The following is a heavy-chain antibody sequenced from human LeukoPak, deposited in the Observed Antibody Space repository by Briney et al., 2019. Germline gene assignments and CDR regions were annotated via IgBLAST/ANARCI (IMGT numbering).Heavy chain of an antibody. CDR1: GFTFSGSA. CDR3: TSTYYDFWSGYSFDY. V-gene: IGHV3-73*01. D-gene: IGHD3-3*01. CDR2: IRSKANSYAT. J-gene: IGHJ4*02. Sequence: PGGSLKLSCAASGFTFSGSAMHWVRRASGKGLEWVGRIRSKANSYATAYAASVKGRFTISRDDSKNTAYLQMNSLKTEDTAVSYCTSTYYDFWSGYSFDYRGQGTLVTVSS.